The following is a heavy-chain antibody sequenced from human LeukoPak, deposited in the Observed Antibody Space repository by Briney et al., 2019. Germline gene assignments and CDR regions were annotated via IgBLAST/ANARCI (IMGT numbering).Heavy chain of an antibody. J-gene: IGHJ4*02. CDR1: GFTFSSYD. D-gene: IGHD1-26*01. CDR3: AKDRSKGSYGDEFDF. V-gene: IGHV3-23*01. Sequence: PGGTLRLSCAASGFTFSSYDMSWVRQAPGKGLEWVSTISGSGGTTNFADSVKGRFTISRENSKNTLYLQMNSLRAADTAKYYCAKDRSKGSYGDEFDFWGQGTLVTVSS. CDR2: ISGSGGTT.